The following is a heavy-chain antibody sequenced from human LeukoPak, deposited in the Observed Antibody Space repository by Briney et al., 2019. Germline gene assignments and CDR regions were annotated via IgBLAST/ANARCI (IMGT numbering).Heavy chain of an antibody. D-gene: IGHD3-10*01. V-gene: IGHV4-34*01. J-gene: IGHJ4*02. CDR3: ARGLFHYYGSGSYKGHYDY. Sequence: SETLSLTCAVYGGSFRGYYWSWIRQPPGKGLEWIGEINHSGSTNYNPSLKSRVTISVDTSKNQFSLKLSSVTAADTAVYYCARGLFHYYGSGSYKGHYDYWGQGTLVTVSS. CDR1: GGSFRGYY. CDR2: INHSGST.